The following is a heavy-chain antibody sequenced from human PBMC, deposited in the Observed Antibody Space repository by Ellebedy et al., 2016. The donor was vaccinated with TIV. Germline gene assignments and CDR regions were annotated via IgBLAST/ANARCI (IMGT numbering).Heavy chain of an antibody. J-gene: IGHJ4*02. CDR2: IHSVGST. CDR1: GISVSTSY. D-gene: IGHD2-2*01. Sequence: GEFLKISCAASGISVSTSYMTWVRQTPGKGLEWVSLIHSVGSTYYADSVKGRFTISRDNSKSTLYLRMSSLRADDTAVYYCARDFLCSSTSCFVFDSWGQGTLVTVSS. V-gene: IGHV3-53*05. CDR3: ARDFLCSSTSCFVFDS.